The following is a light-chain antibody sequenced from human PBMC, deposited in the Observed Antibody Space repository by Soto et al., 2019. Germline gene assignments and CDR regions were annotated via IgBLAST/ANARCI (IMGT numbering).Light chain of an antibody. V-gene: IGKV3-20*01. CDR1: QSVSSSY. CDR2: GAS. J-gene: IGKJ2*01. CDR3: QQKAT. Sequence: EIVLTQSPGTLSLSPGERATLSCRASQSVSSSYLAWYQQKPGQAPRLLIYGASSRATGIPDRFSGSGSGTDFTLTISRLEPGDFAVYYCQQKATFGQGTKLEIK.